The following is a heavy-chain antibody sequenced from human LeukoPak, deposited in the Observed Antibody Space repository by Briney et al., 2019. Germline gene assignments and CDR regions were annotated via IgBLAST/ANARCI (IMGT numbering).Heavy chain of an antibody. V-gene: IGHV4-59*01. Sequence: SETLSLTCTVSGGSISSYYWSWIRQPPGKGLEWIGYIYYSGSTNYNPSLKSRVTISVDTSKNQFSLKLSSLTAADTAVYYCARVGYYASGNYYNDRGAFDYWGQGTLVIVSS. J-gene: IGHJ4*02. CDR1: GGSISSYY. CDR3: ARVGYYASGNYYNDRGAFDY. D-gene: IGHD3-10*01. CDR2: IYYSGST.